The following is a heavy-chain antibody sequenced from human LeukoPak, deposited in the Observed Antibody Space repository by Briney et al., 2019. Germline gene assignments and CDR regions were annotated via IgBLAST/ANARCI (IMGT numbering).Heavy chain of an antibody. CDR1: GFTFSSYA. V-gene: IGHV3-23*01. CDR2: ISGSGGST. Sequence: GGFLRLSCAASGFTFSSYAMSWVRQAPGKGLEWVSAISGSGGSTYYADSVKGRFTISRDNSKNTLYLQMNSLRAEDTAVYYCAKDGGYDYVWGSYRYRGYFDYWGQGTLVTVSS. CDR3: AKDGGYDYVWGSYRYRGYFDY. J-gene: IGHJ4*02. D-gene: IGHD3-16*02.